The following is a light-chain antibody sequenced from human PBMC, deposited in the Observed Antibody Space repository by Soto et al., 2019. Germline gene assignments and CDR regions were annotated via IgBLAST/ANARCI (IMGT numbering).Light chain of an antibody. CDR1: QSIGTW. V-gene: IGKV1-5*01. CDR2: DVS. CDR3: QQYNSYSPRT. Sequence: DVQMTQSPSTLSASVGDRVTVTCRASQSIGTWLAWYQQKPGKAPQLLIYDVSSLESGVPSRFSGSGSGTEFSLTISSLQPADFATYYCQQYNSYSPRTFGQGTKVEIK. J-gene: IGKJ1*01.